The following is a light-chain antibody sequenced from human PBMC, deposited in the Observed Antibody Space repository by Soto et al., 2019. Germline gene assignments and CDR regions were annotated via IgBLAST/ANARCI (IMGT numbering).Light chain of an antibody. Sequence: QSALTQPASVSGSPGQSITISCTGSNSDVGAYNFVSWYQQHPGKAPKLMIYEVSNRPSGVSNRFSGSKSGNTASLTISGLQAEDEADYYCNSYTSTSARVFGGGTKLTV. V-gene: IGLV2-14*01. CDR2: EVS. CDR1: NSDVGAYNF. J-gene: IGLJ3*02. CDR3: NSYTSTSARV.